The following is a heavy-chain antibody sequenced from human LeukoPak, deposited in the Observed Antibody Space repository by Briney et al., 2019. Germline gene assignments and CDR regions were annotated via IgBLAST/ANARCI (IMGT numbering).Heavy chain of an antibody. Sequence: ASVKVSCKASGYTFTSYAMHWVRQAPGQRLEWMGWINAGNGNTKYSQEFQGRVTITRNTSISTAYMELSSLRSEDTAVYYCARASQGSGSYYDFDYWGQGTLVTVSS. V-gene: IGHV1-3*03. D-gene: IGHD3-10*01. CDR1: GYTFTSYA. J-gene: IGHJ4*02. CDR2: INAGNGNT. CDR3: ARASQGSGSYYDFDY.